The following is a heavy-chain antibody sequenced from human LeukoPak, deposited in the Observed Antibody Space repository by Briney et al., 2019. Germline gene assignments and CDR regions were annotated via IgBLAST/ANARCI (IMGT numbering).Heavy chain of an antibody. CDR2: ISGSGGST. CDR3: ARADPGYYDSSGYYYGGATLGY. V-gene: IGHV3-23*01. Sequence: GGSLRLSCAASGFTFSSYAMSWVRQAPGKGLEWVSAISGSGGSTYYTDSVKGRFTISRDNSKNTLYLQMNSLRDEDTAVYYCARADPGYYDSSGYYYGGATLGYWGQGTLVTVSS. CDR1: GFTFSSYA. D-gene: IGHD3-22*01. J-gene: IGHJ4*02.